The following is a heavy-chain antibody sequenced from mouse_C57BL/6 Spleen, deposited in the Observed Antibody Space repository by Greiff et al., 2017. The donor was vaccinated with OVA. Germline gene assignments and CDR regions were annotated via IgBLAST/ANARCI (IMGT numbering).Heavy chain of an antibody. V-gene: IGHV1-18*01. Sequence: EVQLQQSGPELVKPGASVKIPCKASGYTFTDYNMDWVKQSHGQSLEWIGDINPNNGGTIYNQKFKGKATLTVDKSSSTAYMELRSLTSEDTAVYYCARSYYYGSSCFDDWGQGTTLTVSS. CDR1: GYTFTDYN. J-gene: IGHJ2*01. CDR2: INPNNGGT. D-gene: IGHD1-1*01. CDR3: ARSYYYGSSCFDD.